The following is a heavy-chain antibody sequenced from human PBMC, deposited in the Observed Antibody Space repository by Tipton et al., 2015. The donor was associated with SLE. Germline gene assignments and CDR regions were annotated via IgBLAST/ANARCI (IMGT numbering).Heavy chain of an antibody. CDR2: INHSGST. V-gene: IGHV4-30-2*01. CDR1: GGSISSGTYS. J-gene: IGHJ4*02. Sequence: TLSLTCTVSGGSISSGTYSWSWIRQPPGKGLEWIGEINHSGSTNYNPSLKSRVTISVDTSKNQFSLKLSSVTAADTAVYYCARAGGFLQWLTGNFDYWGQGTLVTVSS. D-gene: IGHD3-3*01. CDR3: ARAGGFLQWLTGNFDY.